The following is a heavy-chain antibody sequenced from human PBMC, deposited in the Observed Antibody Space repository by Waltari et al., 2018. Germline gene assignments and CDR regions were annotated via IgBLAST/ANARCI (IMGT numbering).Heavy chain of an antibody. CDR2: ISSNSDNI. Sequence: EVQLVESGGVLLQPGRSLRLSCAASGFNFDSYAMHWVRQPPGKGLYGVSGISSNSDNIGYAVSVKGRFTISRDNAKNSLYLQMDSLRTEDTALYYCAKDGGSNWYSEIDSWGQGTLVTVSS. D-gene: IGHD6-13*01. V-gene: IGHV3-9*01. CDR1: GFNFDSYA. CDR3: AKDGGSNWYSEIDS. J-gene: IGHJ4*02.